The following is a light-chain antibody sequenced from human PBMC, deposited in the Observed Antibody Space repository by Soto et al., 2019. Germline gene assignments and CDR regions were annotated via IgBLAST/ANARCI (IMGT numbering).Light chain of an antibody. CDR2: GNN. CDR1: SSNLGAGYD. CDR3: QSYDGSLATSI. J-gene: IGLJ2*01. Sequence: QSVLTQPPSVSGTPGQRVSISCTGTSSNLGAGYDVHWYQQLPGAAPRLLIFGNNVRPSGVPDRFSGSKSGTSASLATTGLQAEDEAIYHCQSYDGSLATSIFGAGTKLTVL. V-gene: IGLV1-40*01.